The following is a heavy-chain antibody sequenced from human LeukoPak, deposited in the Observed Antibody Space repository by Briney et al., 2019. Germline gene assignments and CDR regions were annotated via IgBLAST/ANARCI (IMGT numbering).Heavy chain of an antibody. CDR2: IYYSGNT. J-gene: IGHJ5*02. V-gene: IGHV4-59*01. CDR1: GGSIGSYY. Sequence: SETLSLTCTVSGGSIGSYYWSWIRQPPGKGLEWIGYIYYSGNTNYNPSLKSRVTISVDTSKNQFSLKLSSVTVADTAVYYCARERDGYNHWGQGTLVTVSS. D-gene: IGHD5-24*01. CDR3: ARERDGYNH.